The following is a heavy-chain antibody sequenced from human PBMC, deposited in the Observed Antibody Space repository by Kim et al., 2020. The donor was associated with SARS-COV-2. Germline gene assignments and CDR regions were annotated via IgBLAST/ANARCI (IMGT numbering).Heavy chain of an antibody. CDR1: GGSISSYY. CDR3: ARGGYYDSSGYFDY. V-gene: IGHV4-59*01. D-gene: IGHD3-22*01. CDR2: IYYIEST. J-gene: IGHJ4*02. Sequence: SETLSLTCTVSGGSISSYYWSWIRQPPGKGLEWIGYIYYIESTNYNPSLKSRVTISVDTSKNQFSLKLSSVTAADTAVYYCARGGYYDSSGYFDYWGQGTLVTVSS.